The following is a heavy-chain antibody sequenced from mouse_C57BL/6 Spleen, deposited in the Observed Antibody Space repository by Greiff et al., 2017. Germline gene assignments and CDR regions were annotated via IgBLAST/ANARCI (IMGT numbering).Heavy chain of an antibody. V-gene: IGHV1-59*01. CDR1: GYTFTSYW. D-gene: IGHD1-1*01. CDR3: SRLGSGYVNWYFDV. J-gene: IGHJ1*03. CDR2: IDPSDSYT. Sequence: QVQLQQPGAELVRPGTSVKLSCKASGYTFTSYWMHWVKQRPGQGLEWIGVIDPSDSYTNYNQKFKGKATLTVDTSSSAAYMQLSSLTSEDSAVYYSSRLGSGYVNWYFDVWGTGTAVTVSS.